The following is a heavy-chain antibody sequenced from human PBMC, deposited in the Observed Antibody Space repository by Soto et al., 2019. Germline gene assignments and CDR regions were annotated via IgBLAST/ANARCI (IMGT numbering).Heavy chain of an antibody. Sequence: GGSLRLSCTASGVTFSPYAMIWVRQAPGKWLEWVSSVSSGSSYIYSADSLKGRFTISRDDAKNPLYLQMNSLRADDTAIYYWVRARATESPPADWAQGSPDTVSS. V-gene: IGHV3-21*01. CDR3: VRARATESPPAD. J-gene: IGHJ1*01. CDR1: GVTFSPYA. CDR2: VSSGSSYI.